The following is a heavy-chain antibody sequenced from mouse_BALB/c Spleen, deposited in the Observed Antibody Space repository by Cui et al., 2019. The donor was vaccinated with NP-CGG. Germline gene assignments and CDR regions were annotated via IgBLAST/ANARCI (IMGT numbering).Heavy chain of an antibody. D-gene: IGHD1-1*01. CDR3: ARYDYYGSSYFDY. CDR2: IDPSSGGT. CDR1: GYTFTSYW. V-gene: IGHV1-72*01. Sequence: QHHLHQPVTDGATLKPSFKPSGKASGYTFTSYWMHWVKQRPGRGLEWIGRIDPSSGGTKYNEKFKSKATLTVDKPSSTAYMQLSSLTSEDSAVYYCARYDYYGSSYFDYWGQGTTLTVSS. J-gene: IGHJ2*01.